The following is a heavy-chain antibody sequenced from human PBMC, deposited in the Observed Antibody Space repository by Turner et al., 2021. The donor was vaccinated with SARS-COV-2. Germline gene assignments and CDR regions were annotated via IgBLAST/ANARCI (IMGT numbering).Heavy chain of an antibody. J-gene: IGHJ5*02. CDR1: GGSIKSDI. CDR2: IYYHGST. V-gene: IGHV4-59*01. Sequence: QVQLQESGPGLVRASVTLSLTCTVSGGSIKSDIWSWIRQPPGKRLEWIEYIYYHGSTNYNPSLKSRLTMSIDTSKNQFSLTQSSVTAADTAIYYCARESRFNWLDAWGQGTLVTVSS. D-gene: IGHD3-3*01. CDR3: ARESRFNWLDA.